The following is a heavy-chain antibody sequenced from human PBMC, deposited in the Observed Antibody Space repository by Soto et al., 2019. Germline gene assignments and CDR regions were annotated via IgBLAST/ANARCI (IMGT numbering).Heavy chain of an antibody. Sequence: DVQLMESGGALVQPGGSLGLSCVASGFSFTNSWMTWVRPPPGKALEWVANIKPDGSDKYYVDSLRVRFTISRDNAKNSLYLQMNSLRAEDTAVYFCARDPGVGYWGAVDIWGQGTMVTVAS. J-gene: IGHJ3*02. CDR3: ARDPGVGYWGAVDI. D-gene: IGHD7-27*01. CDR2: IKPDGSDK. CDR1: GFSFTNSW. V-gene: IGHV3-7*05.